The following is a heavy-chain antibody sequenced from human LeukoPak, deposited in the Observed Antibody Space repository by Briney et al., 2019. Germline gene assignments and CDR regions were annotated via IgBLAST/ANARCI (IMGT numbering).Heavy chain of an antibody. D-gene: IGHD1-7*01. CDR1: GDSVSSNSAV. Sequence: SQTLSLTCAISGDSVSSNSAVWNWIRQSPSRGLEWLGRTYYRSKWYNDYAVSVKSRISINADTSKNQFSLQLNSVTPEDTAVYYCARAGGLWEELFDNWGQGTLVTVSS. CDR3: ARAGGLWEELFDN. J-gene: IGHJ4*02. CDR2: TYYRSKWYN. V-gene: IGHV6-1*01.